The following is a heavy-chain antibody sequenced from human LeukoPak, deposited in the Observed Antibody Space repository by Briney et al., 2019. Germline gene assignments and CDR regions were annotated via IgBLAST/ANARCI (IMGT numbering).Heavy chain of an antibody. V-gene: IGHV4-34*01. CDR2: INHSGST. J-gene: IGHJ4*02. D-gene: IGHD3-10*01. Sequence: PGGSLRLSCAASGFTFSSYNMNWVRQPPGKGLEWIGEINHSGSTNYNPSLKSRVTISVDTSKNQFSLKLSSVTAADTAVYYCARGRVRGVIIYSPFDYWGQGTLVTVSS. CDR1: GFTFSSYN. CDR3: ARGRVRGVIIYSPFDY.